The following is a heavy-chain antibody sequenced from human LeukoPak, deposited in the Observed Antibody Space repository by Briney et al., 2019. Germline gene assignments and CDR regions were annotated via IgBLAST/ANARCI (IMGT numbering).Heavy chain of an antibody. V-gene: IGHV3-15*01. CDR1: GFTFSSYA. CDR2: IKSKNDGGTT. Sequence: PGGSLRLSCAASGFTFSSYAMHWVRQTPGKGLEWVGRIKSKNDGGTTEYAAPVRGRFTISRDDSENTLSLQMNSLEIEDTAVYYCTKVIRGYSGSIDYWGQGTLVSVSS. D-gene: IGHD5-12*01. J-gene: IGHJ4*02. CDR3: TKVIRGYSGSIDY.